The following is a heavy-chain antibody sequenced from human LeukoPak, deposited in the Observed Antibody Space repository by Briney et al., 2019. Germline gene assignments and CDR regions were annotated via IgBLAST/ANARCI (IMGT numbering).Heavy chain of an antibody. J-gene: IGHJ5*02. Sequence: GGSLRLSCAASGFTFSSYSMNWVRQAPGKGLEWVSSISSSSSYIYYAGSVKGRFTISRDNAKNSLYLQMNSLRAEDTAVYYCARVLGVPAAIWFWFDPWGQGTLVTVSS. CDR3: ARVLGVPAAIWFWFDP. D-gene: IGHD2-2*02. CDR1: GFTFSSYS. V-gene: IGHV3-21*01. CDR2: ISSSSSYI.